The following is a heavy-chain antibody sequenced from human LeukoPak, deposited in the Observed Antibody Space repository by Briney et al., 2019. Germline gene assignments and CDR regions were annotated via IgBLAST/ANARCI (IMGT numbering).Heavy chain of an antibody. V-gene: IGHV3-30-3*01. J-gene: IGHJ4*02. CDR1: GFTFSSYA. CDR3: ARGPSRPYCSGGSCYCDY. Sequence: GGSLRLSCAASGFTFSSYAMPWVRQAPGKGLEWVAVISYDGSNKYYADSVKGRFTISRDNSKNTLYLQMNSLRAEDTAVYYCARGPSRPYCSGGSCYCDYWGQGTLVTVSS. D-gene: IGHD2-15*01. CDR2: ISYDGSNK.